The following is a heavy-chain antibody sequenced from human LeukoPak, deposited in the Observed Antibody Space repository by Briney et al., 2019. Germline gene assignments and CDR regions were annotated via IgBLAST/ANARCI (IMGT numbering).Heavy chain of an antibody. CDR2: IYYSGST. J-gene: IGHJ4*02. CDR1: GGSISSSSYY. Sequence: SETLSLTCTVSGGSISSSSYYWSWIRQPPGKGLEWIGYIYYSGSTNYNPSLKSRVTISVDTSKNQFSLKLSSVTAADTAVYYCARVGVTGTTRALSFDYWGQGTLVTVSS. D-gene: IGHD1-7*01. CDR3: ARVGVTGTTRALSFDY. V-gene: IGHV4-61*01.